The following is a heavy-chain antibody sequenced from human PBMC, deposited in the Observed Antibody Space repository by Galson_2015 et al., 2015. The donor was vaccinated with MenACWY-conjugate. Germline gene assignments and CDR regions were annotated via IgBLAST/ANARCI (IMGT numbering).Heavy chain of an antibody. Sequence: SETLSLTCTVSGGSISSSNYFWGWIRQPPGKGLEWIGSLYYGGNTYYNPSLKSRVTISVDTSRNQFSLKLSSVTTADTAVYYCAKDSPHYDFWRYFGYWGQGTLVTVSS. V-gene: IGHV4-39*07. CDR3: AKDSPHYDFWRYFGY. CDR1: GGSISSSNYF. CDR2: LYYGGNT. J-gene: IGHJ4*02. D-gene: IGHD3-3*01.